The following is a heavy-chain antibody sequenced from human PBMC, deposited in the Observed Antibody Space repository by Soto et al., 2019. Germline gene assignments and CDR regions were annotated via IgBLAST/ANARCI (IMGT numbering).Heavy chain of an antibody. CDR2: INHSGST. CDR1: GGSISSYY. J-gene: IGHJ5*02. D-gene: IGHD6-19*01. Sequence: PSETLSLTCTVSGGSISSYYWSWIRQPPGKGLEWIGEINHSGSTNYNPSLKSRVTISVDTSKNQFSLKLSSVTAADTAVYYCARVGSSGGEENWFDPWGQGTLVTVSS. V-gene: IGHV4-34*01. CDR3: ARVGSSGGEENWFDP.